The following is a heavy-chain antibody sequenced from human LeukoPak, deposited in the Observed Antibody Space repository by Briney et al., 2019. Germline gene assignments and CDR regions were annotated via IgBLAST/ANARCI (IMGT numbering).Heavy chain of an antibody. D-gene: IGHD1-1*01. Sequence: SETLSLTCTVSGDSVTTYYWSWIRQPPGKGLEWLGYIYYSGSATYNPSLKSRVTISVDTSKNQFSLKLSSVTAADTAVYYCARLTRRSGNYFDYWGQGTLVTVSS. CDR3: ARLTRRSGNYFDY. CDR1: GDSVTTYY. V-gene: IGHV4-59*02. J-gene: IGHJ4*02. CDR2: IYYSGSA.